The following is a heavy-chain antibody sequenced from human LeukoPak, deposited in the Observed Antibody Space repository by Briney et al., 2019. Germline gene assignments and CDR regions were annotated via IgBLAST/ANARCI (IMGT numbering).Heavy chain of an antibody. V-gene: IGHV4-59*01. CDR1: GDSISNYY. CDR2: MYNRGST. J-gene: IGHJ4*02. Sequence: SETLSLTCTVSGDSISNYYWSWIRQSPGKELEWIGYMYNRGSTIYNPSLKSRVTISTDTSKNQFSLRLTSVTAADTAVYYCARAKKAVTGTLDSWGQGTLITVSS. D-gene: IGHD6-19*01. CDR3: ARAKKAVTGTLDS.